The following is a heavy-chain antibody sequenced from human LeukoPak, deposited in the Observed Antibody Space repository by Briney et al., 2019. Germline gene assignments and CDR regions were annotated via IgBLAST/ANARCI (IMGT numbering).Heavy chain of an antibody. V-gene: IGHV3-23*01. J-gene: IGHJ3*02. CDR1: GFTFSTFA. CDR2: ISGSGANT. CDR3: AKGPRTIVGASTAFDI. Sequence: GGSLRLSCAASGFTFSTFAMSWVRQPPGKGLEWVSAISGSGANTYNADSVKGRFTISRDNSKNTLYLQMNSLRAEDTAVYYCAKGPRTIVGASTAFDIWGQGTMVTVSS. D-gene: IGHD1-26*01.